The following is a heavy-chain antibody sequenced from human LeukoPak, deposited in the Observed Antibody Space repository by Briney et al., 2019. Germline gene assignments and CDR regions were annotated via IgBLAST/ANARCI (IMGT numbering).Heavy chain of an antibody. Sequence: SETLSLTCAVYGGSFSGYYWSWIRQPAGKGLEWIGRIYTSGSTNYNPSLKSRVTISVDTSKNQFSLKLSSVTAADTAVYYCARDGGSYSGYFQHWGQGTLVTVSS. D-gene: IGHD1-26*01. CDR2: IYTSGST. J-gene: IGHJ1*01. CDR3: ARDGGSYSGYFQH. CDR1: GGSFSGYY. V-gene: IGHV4-4*07.